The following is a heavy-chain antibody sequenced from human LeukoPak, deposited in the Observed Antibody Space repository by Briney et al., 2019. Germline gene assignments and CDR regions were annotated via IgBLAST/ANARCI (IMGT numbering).Heavy chain of an antibody. CDR1: GFTFSSYA. CDR2: ISSNGGST. Sequence: PGGSLRLSCAASGFTFSSYAMHWVRQAPGKGLEYVSAISSNGGSTYYANSVKGRFTISRDNSKNTLYLRMGSLRAEDMAVYYCARSAGGWYRNNWFDPWGQGTLVTVSS. V-gene: IGHV3-64*01. CDR3: ARSAGGWYRNNWFDP. D-gene: IGHD6-19*01. J-gene: IGHJ5*02.